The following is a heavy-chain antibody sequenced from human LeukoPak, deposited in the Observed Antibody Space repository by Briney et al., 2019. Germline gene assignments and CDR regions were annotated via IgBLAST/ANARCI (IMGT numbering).Heavy chain of an antibody. D-gene: IGHD4-11*01. CDR3: GRHPDYQQFDY. J-gene: IGHJ4*02. CDR2: IYYSGST. CDR1: GGSISGNGYY. Sequence: SETLSLTCTVSGGSISGNGYYWDWIRQPPGKGLGWIGSIYYSGSTYYNPSLKSRVTISVDTSKNQFSLKLSSVTAADTAVYYCGRHPDYQQFDYWGQGTLVTVSS. V-gene: IGHV4-39*01.